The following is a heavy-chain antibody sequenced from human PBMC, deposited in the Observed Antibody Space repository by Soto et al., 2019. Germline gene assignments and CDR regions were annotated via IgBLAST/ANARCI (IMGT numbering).Heavy chain of an antibody. V-gene: IGHV2-5*02. D-gene: IGHD1-26*01. CDR2: IYWDDDK. CDR3: AHPFSGNFYYFDY. Sequence: QITLKESGPPLVKPTQTLTLTCTFSGFSLSTSGVGVGWIRQPPGKALEWLALIYWDDDKRYSASMMSRLTITKDTAKNQVVLTMTNVAPVNTATYYCAHPFSGNFYYFDYWSQGTLVTVSS. J-gene: IGHJ4*02. CDR1: GFSLSTSGVG.